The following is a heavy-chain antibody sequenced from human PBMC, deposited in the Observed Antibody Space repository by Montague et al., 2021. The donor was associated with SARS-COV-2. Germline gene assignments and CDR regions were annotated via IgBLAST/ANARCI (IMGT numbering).Heavy chain of an antibody. J-gene: IGHJ3*02. CDR3: ARFPTSYYYDSKAAPATPDAFDI. Sequence: SETLSLTCTVSGGSISSSGYHWGWIRQPPGKGLEWIGSIYYSGSTYYNPSLKSRVTISVDTTKNQFSLKLSPVTAADTAVYYCARFPTSYYYDSKAAPATPDAFDIWGQGAMVTVSS. D-gene: IGHD3-22*01. V-gene: IGHV4-39*01. CDR1: GGSISSSGYH. CDR2: IYYSGST.